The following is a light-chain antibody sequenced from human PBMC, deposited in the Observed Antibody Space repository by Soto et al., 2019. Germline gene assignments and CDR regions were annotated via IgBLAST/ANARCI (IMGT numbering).Light chain of an antibody. CDR3: QQYDNYPLS. CDR2: DAP. Sequence: EIQMTQSPSILSASVGDRVTITCRASQSFSSWLAWYQQRPGTAPKLLIFDAPRLESGVPSRFSGSASGTEFTLTISRLQPDDFATYYCQQYDNYPLSFGGGTKVDIK. J-gene: IGKJ4*01. V-gene: IGKV1-5*01. CDR1: QSFSSW.